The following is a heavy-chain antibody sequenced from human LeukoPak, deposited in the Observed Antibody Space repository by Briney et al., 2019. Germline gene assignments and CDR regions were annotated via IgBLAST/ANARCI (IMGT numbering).Heavy chain of an antibody. CDR2: IYYSGST. V-gene: IGHV4-59*01. CDR1: GCSISSYY. J-gene: IGHJ6*03. Sequence: SETLSLTCTASGCSISSYYWSWIRQPPGKGLEWMGNIYYSGSTNYNPSPESRVTISVDTSKSQFSLKLSSVIAADTAVYYCARGAEYYYYMDVWGKGTTV. CDR3: ARGAEYYYYMDV.